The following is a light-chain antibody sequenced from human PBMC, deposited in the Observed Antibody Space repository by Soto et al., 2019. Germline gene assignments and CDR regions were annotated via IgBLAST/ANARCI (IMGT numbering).Light chain of an antibody. CDR3: QQYVSSPWA. CDR2: GAS. Sequence: IVLAQSPGTLSLSPGERATLSCRASQSVTNSFLAWYQPKPGQAPRLLIYGASRRATGIPDRFTGSGSGTDCTLTISRLEPEDCAVYYGQQYVSSPWAFGQGTKVDIK. CDR1: QSVTNSF. V-gene: IGKV3-20*01. J-gene: IGKJ1*01.